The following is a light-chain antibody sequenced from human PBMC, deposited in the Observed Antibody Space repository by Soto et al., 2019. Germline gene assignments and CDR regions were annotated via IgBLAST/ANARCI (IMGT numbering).Light chain of an antibody. V-gene: IGLV2-23*01. J-gene: IGLJ2*01. CDR3: CSCAGSSIPVV. CDR1: SSDVGSYNL. CDR2: EGS. Sequence: QSALTQPASVSGSPGQSITISCTGTSSDVGSYNLVSWYQQHPGKAPKLMIYEGSKRPSGVSNRFSGSKSGNTASLTISGLQAEDEADYYCCSCAGSSIPVVFGGGTKVTVL.